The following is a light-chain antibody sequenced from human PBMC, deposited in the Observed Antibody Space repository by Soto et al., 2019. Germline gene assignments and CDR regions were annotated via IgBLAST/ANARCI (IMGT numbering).Light chain of an antibody. CDR1: SSDVGGYNF. Sequence: QSVLTQPRSVSGSPGQSVTISCTGTSSDVGGYNFVSWYQQHPGKAPKLMIYDVSQRPSGVPDRFSGYKSGNTASLTISGLQDEDEADYYCCSYAGSHFLFGGGTKVTVL. CDR3: CSYAGSHFL. V-gene: IGLV2-11*01. CDR2: DVS. J-gene: IGLJ2*01.